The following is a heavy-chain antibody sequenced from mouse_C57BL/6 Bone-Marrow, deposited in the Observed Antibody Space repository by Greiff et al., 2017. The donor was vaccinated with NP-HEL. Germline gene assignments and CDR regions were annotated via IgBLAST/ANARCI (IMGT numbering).Heavy chain of an antibody. CDR2: IDPSDSYT. J-gene: IGHJ3*01. Sequence: QVQLQHPGAELVMPGASVKLSCKASGYTFTSYWMHWVKQRPGQGLEWIGEIDPSDSYTNYNQKFKGKSTLTVDKSSSTAYMQLSSLTSEDSAVYYCARDGSSYGFAYWGQGTLVTVSA. V-gene: IGHV1-69*01. CDR1: GYTFTSYW. CDR3: ARDGSSYGFAY. D-gene: IGHD1-1*01.